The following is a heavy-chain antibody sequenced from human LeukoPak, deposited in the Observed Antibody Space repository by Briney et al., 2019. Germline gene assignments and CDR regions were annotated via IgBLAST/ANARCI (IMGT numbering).Heavy chain of an antibody. J-gene: IGHJ4*02. V-gene: IGHV3-53*01. D-gene: IGHD5-24*01. CDR1: GFTVSSNY. Sequence: PGGSLRLSCAAPGFTVSSNYMSWDRQAPGKGLEWVSVIYSGGSTYYADSVKGRFTISRDNSKNTLYLQMNSLRAEDTAVYYCARTNEMAALDYWGQGTLVTVSS. CDR3: ARTNEMAALDY. CDR2: IYSGGST.